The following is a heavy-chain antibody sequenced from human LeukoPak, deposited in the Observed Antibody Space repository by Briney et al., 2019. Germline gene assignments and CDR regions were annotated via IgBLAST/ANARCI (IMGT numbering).Heavy chain of an antibody. J-gene: IGHJ5*02. CDR3: ARVIAAAGTEWFDP. V-gene: IGHV4-38-2*02. CDR1: GHSISTDYY. Sequence: SETLSLTCTVAGHSISTDYYWAWVRQPPGKGLEWIGSIYHSGSTYYGPALKSRVTISVDTSKNQFSLKLSSVTAADTAVYYCARVIAAAGTEWFDPWGQGTLVIVSS. D-gene: IGHD6-13*01. CDR2: IYHSGST.